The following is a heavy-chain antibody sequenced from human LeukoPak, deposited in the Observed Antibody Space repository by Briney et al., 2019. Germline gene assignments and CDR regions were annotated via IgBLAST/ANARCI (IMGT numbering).Heavy chain of an antibody. Sequence: GASVKVSCKASGYTFTSYGISWVRQAPGQGLEWMGWISAYNGNTNYAQKPQGRVTMTTDTSTSTAYMELRSLRSDDTAVYYCARSYYGSGSYLGYYYYGMDVWGQGTTVTVSS. CDR1: GYTFTSYG. CDR3: ARSYYGSGSYLGYYYYGMDV. V-gene: IGHV1-18*01. CDR2: ISAYNGNT. J-gene: IGHJ6*02. D-gene: IGHD3-10*01.